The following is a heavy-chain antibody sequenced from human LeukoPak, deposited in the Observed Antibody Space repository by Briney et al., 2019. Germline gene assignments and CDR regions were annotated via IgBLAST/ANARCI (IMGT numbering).Heavy chain of an antibody. J-gene: IGHJ4*02. CDR1: GYTFSSYG. CDR2: ISANSGNT. CDR3: ARDPVKGAGSGYYFDY. V-gene: IGHV1-18*01. D-gene: IGHD6-19*01. Sequence: ASVKVSCKASGYTFSSYGMSWVRQAPGQGLEWMGWISANSGNTNYAQKVQGRVTMTTDTSTSTAYMELRSLRSDDTAVYYCARDPVKGAGSGYYFDYWGQGTLVTVSS.